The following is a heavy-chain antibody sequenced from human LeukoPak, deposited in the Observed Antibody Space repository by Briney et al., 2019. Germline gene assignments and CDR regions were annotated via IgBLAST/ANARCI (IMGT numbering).Heavy chain of an antibody. Sequence: PSETLSLTCTVSGGSISSYYWSWIRPPAGKGLEWIGRIYTSGSTNYNPSLKSRVTMSVDTSKNQFSLKLSSVTAADTAVYYCARDSVDIVATIFGAGAFDIWGQGTMVTVSS. CDR2: IYTSGST. CDR3: ARDSVDIVATIFGAGAFDI. CDR1: GGSISSYY. D-gene: IGHD5-12*01. V-gene: IGHV4-4*07. J-gene: IGHJ3*02.